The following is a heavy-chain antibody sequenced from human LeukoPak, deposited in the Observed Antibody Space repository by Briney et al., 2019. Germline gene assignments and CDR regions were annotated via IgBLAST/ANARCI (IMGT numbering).Heavy chain of an antibody. CDR3: ARHRWGGATYSSPFDY. CDR2: IYPGDSDT. V-gene: IGHV5-51*01. CDR1: GYSFTRYW. D-gene: IGHD1-26*01. J-gene: IGHJ4*02. Sequence: PGESLKISCKGSGYSFTRYWIGWVRQMPGKGLEWMGIIYPGDSDTRYSPSFQGQVTISADKSISTAYLQWSSLKASDTAMYYCARHRWGGATYSSPFDYWGQGTLVTVSS.